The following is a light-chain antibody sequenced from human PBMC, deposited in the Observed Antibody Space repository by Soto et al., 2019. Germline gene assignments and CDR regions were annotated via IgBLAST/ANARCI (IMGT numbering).Light chain of an antibody. Sequence: VMTQSPATLSVSPGEGVTLSCRASENVGTNLAWYQQKPGQAPRLLIYGSSTRATGIPATFSGSGSGTEFTRTISSLQSEESAIYYCQQYNNWGLSFGGGTKVEIK. V-gene: IGKV3D-15*01. CDR1: ENVGTN. CDR2: GSS. CDR3: QQYNNWGLS. J-gene: IGKJ4*01.